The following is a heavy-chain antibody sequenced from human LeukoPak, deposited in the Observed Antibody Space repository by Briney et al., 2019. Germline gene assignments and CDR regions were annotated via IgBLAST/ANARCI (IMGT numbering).Heavy chain of an antibody. Sequence: GGSLRLSCAASGFTFSSHSMNWVRQAPGKGLEWVSSISSSSIYIYYAGSMKGRFTISRDNAQYLAYLQMNSLRAEDTAVYYCARLDRADYSTSPVPYYNYYMNAWDKGTTVIVSS. CDR2: ISSSSIYI. V-gene: IGHV3-21*06. J-gene: IGHJ6*03. D-gene: IGHD6-13*01. CDR3: ARLDRADYSTSPVPYYNYYMNA. CDR1: GFTFSSHS.